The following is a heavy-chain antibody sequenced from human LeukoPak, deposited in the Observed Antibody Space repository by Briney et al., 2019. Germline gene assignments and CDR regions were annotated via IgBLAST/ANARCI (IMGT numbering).Heavy chain of an antibody. Sequence: SVKVSCTASGGTFSSYAISWVRQAPGQGLEWMGGIIPIFGTANYAQKFQGRVTITADESTSTAYMELSSLRSEDTAVYYCASPYGGNFWFDPWGQGTLVTVSS. D-gene: IGHD4-23*01. J-gene: IGHJ5*02. CDR3: ASPYGGNFWFDP. CDR2: IIPIFGTA. V-gene: IGHV1-69*13. CDR1: GGTFSSYA.